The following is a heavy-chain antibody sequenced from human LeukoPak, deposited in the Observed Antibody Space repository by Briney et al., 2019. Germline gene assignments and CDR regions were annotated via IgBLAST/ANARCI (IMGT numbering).Heavy chain of an antibody. V-gene: IGHV4-59*01. D-gene: IGHD4-17*01. CDR1: GGSISSYY. J-gene: IGHJ4*02. CDR2: IYYSGST. CDR3: AKDRLTTNYDYGDGYDY. Sequence: SETLSLTCTVSGGSISSYYWSWIRQPPGKGLEWIGYIYYSGSTNYNPSLKSRVTISVDTSKNQFSLKLSSVTAADTAVYYCAKDRLTTNYDYGDGYDYWGQGTLVTVSS.